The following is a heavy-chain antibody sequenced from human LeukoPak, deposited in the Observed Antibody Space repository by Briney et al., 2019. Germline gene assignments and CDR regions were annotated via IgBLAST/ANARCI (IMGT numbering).Heavy chain of an antibody. CDR3: AKGYNYAYEY. D-gene: IGHD5-18*01. CDR1: GFTVSSSY. Sequence: PGGSLRLSCAASGFTVSSSYMGWVRQAPGKGLEWVSLIYSGGSTYYAASVKGRFTISGDNSKNTLYLQMNSLRPGDTAVYYCAKGYNYAYEYWGQGTLVTVSS. J-gene: IGHJ4*02. CDR2: IYSGGST. V-gene: IGHV3-53*01.